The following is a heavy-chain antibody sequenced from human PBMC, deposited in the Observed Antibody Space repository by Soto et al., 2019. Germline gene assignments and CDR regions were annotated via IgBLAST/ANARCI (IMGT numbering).Heavy chain of an antibody. CDR2: IYSGGST. D-gene: IGHD5-12*01. Sequence: EVRLVESGGGLIQPGGSLRLSCAASGFTVSINYMNWVRQAPGKGLEWVSIIYSGGSTYYADSVKGRFTISRDNSKNTLYLQMNSLRAEDTAVYYCARGRDGYTWERFDYWGQGTLVTVSS. J-gene: IGHJ4*02. V-gene: IGHV3-53*01. CDR3: ARGRDGYTWERFDY. CDR1: GFTVSINY.